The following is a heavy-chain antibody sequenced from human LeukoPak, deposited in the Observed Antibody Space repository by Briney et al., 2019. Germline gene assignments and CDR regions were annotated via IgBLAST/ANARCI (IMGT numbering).Heavy chain of an antibody. CDR2: IYSGGST. J-gene: IGHJ3*02. Sequence: GGSLRLSCAASGFTVSSNYMSWVRQAPGKGLEWVSVIYSGGSTYYADSVKGRFTISRDNAQKSLYLQMNSLRAEDTAVYYCARVGYSSSWHTGSAFDIWGQGTMVTVSS. CDR1: GFTVSSNY. V-gene: IGHV3-66*01. D-gene: IGHD6-13*01. CDR3: ARVGYSSSWHTGSAFDI.